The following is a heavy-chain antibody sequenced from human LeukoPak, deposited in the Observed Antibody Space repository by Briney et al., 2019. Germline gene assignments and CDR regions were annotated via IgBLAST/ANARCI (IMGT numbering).Heavy chain of an antibody. Sequence: GGSLRLSCAASGFTFSSYSMNWVRQAPGKGLEWVSSISSSSSYIYYADSVKGRFTISRDNAKNSLYLQMNSLRAEDTAVYYYARRYCSGGSCYSDYWGQGTLVTVSS. D-gene: IGHD2-15*01. J-gene: IGHJ4*02. CDR3: ARRYCSGGSCYSDY. V-gene: IGHV3-21*01. CDR1: GFTFSSYS. CDR2: ISSSSSYI.